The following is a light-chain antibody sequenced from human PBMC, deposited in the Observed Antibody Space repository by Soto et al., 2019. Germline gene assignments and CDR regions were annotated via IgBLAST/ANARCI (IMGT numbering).Light chain of an antibody. J-gene: IGKJ4*01. CDR3: QNCYTTPLS. V-gene: IGKV4-1*01. Sequence: DIVMTQSPDSLAVSLGERATINCKSSQSVFYSSNNKNYLAWYQQKPGQPPKLLIYWASTRESGVPDRFSGSGSETDFTLAITTLQAEGVAVYYCQNCYTTPLSFGGGTKVDIK. CDR1: QSVFYSSNNKNY. CDR2: WAS.